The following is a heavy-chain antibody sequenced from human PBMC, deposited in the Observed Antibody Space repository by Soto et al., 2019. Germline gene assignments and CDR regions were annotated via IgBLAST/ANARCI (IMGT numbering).Heavy chain of an antibody. D-gene: IGHD5-12*01. CDR1: GFTFSSYG. Sequence: QVQLVESGGGVVQPGGSLRLSCAASGFTFSSYGMHWVRQAPGKGLEWVAVISYHGINTRYADSVKGRFTISRDNYKNTLYLHMNSLRPEDTAVYYCAKTGDSGYDWGWFDPWGQGTLVTVSS. V-gene: IGHV3-30*18. CDR3: AKTGDSGYDWGWFDP. J-gene: IGHJ5*02. CDR2: ISYHGINT.